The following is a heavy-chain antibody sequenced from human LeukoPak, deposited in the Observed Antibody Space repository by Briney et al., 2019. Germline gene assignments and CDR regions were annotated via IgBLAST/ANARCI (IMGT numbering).Heavy chain of an antibody. CDR3: ARGPRTNVEMATIIAFDI. Sequence: SETLSLTCAVYGGSFSGYYWSWIRQPPGKGLEWIGEINHSGSTNYNPSLKSRVTISVDTSKNQFSLKLSSVTAADTAVYYCARGPRTNVEMATIIAFDIWGQGTVVTVSS. CDR2: INHSGST. CDR1: GGSFSGYY. D-gene: IGHD5-24*01. V-gene: IGHV4-34*01. J-gene: IGHJ3*02.